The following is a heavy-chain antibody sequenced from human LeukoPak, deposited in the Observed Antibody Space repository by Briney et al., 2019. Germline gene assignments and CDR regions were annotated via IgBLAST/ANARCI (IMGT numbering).Heavy chain of an antibody. CDR1: GGSISSYY. CDR2: IYYSGST. CDR3: ARGHYYDSTGYYYNYYYYYYMDV. D-gene: IGHD3-22*01. J-gene: IGHJ6*03. Sequence: SETLSLTCTVSGGSISSYYWSWIRQPPGKGLQWIGYIYYSGSTNYNPSLKSRVTISVDTSKNLFSLKLSSVTAADTAVYYCARGHYYDSTGYYYNYYYYYYMDVWSKGTTVTVSS. V-gene: IGHV4-59*01.